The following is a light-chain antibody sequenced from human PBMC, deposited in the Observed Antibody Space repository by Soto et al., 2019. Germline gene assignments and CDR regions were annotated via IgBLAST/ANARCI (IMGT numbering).Light chain of an antibody. CDR3: QQDYNYPRT. CDR2: GAS. CDR1: QGIRND. V-gene: IGKV1-6*01. J-gene: IGKJ1*01. Sequence: AIQMTQSPSSLSASVGDRVTITCRASQGIRNDLGWYQQKPGKAPKLLIYGASSLQSGVPSRSSGSGFGTDLTLTFSALKPEDFAIIYCQQDYNYPRTFAQGTKWEI.